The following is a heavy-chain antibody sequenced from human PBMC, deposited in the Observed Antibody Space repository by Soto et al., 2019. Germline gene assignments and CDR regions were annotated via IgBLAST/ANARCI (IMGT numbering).Heavy chain of an antibody. CDR1: GVTISTYY. V-gene: IGHV4-59*01. Sequence: SETLSLTCAVSGVTISTYYWSWIRQPPGKGLEWIGYNYHSGTTNYNPSLKSRVTISVDTSKNQFSLRLTSVTAADTAIYYCVREAYIGYRHAIDHRAQGTLV. CDR3: VREAYIGYRHAIDH. D-gene: IGHD5-12*01. J-gene: IGHJ4*02. CDR2: NYHSGTT.